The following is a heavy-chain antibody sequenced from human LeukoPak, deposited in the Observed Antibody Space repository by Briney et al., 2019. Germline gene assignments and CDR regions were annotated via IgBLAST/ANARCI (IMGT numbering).Heavy chain of an antibody. CDR1: GGSISSYY. CDR3: ASGRGLYSFYAFDI. D-gene: IGHD5-18*01. V-gene: IGHV4-59*01. J-gene: IGHJ3*02. Sequence: PSETLSLTCTVSGGSISSYYWSWIRQPPGKGLKWIGYIYYSGSTDYNPSLRSRVTISVDTSKSQFSLKLSSVTAADTAVYYCASGRGLYSFYAFDIWGQGTMVTVSS. CDR2: IYYSGST.